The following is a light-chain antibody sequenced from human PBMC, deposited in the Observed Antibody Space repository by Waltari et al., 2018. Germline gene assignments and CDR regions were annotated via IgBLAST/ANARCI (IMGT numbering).Light chain of an antibody. Sequence: IVLTQSPGTLSLSPGERATLSCRARQSVSSRYLAWYQQKPGQAPRLLIYDASTRATGIPDRFIGSGSGTDFTLTISRLEPEDFAVYYCQQFGSPWTFGQGTKVEIK. CDR1: QSVSSRY. J-gene: IGKJ1*01. CDR2: DAS. CDR3: QQFGSPWT. V-gene: IGKV3-20*01.